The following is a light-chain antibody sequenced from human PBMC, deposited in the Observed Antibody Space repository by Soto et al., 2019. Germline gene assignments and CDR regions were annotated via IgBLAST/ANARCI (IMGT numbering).Light chain of an antibody. J-gene: IGKJ1*01. CDR2: GAS. CDR1: QSVSSNY. Sequence: DIVLTQSPGTLSLSPGERATLSCRASQSVSSNYLAWYQQKPGQAPRLLIDGASSRATGIPDRFSGSGSGTDFTLTISRLEPEDFAVYYCQQYGSSPWTVGQGTKVEIK. CDR3: QQYGSSPWT. V-gene: IGKV3-20*01.